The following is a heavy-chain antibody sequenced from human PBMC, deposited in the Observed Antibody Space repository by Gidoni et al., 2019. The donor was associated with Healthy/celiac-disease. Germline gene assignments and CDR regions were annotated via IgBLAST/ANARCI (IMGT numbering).Heavy chain of an antibody. CDR1: GGSLSSGSYY. D-gene: IGHD4-17*01. Sequence: QVQLQESGPGLVNPSQTLSLTCPVSGGSLSSGSYYWSWIRQPAGKGLEWIGHSYTSGSTNYNPSLKSRVTISVDTSKNKFSLKLSSVTAADTAVYYCARTTVPYWYFDLWGRGTLVTVSS. V-gene: IGHV4-61*02. CDR3: ARTTVPYWYFDL. CDR2: SYTSGST. J-gene: IGHJ2*01.